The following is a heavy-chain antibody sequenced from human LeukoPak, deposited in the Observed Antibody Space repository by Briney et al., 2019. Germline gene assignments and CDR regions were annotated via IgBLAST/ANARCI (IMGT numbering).Heavy chain of an antibody. V-gene: IGHV4-59*08. CDR3: ARRGAGGGNNYDY. CDR1: GGSVTAYY. CDR2: IYYSGTI. Sequence: PSETLSLTCTVSGGSVTAYYWSWMRQPPGKGLEWIGHIYYSGTINYNPSLTSRVSISVDTSKNHFSLRLNSVTAADTAVYYCARRGAGGGNNYDYWGQGTLVTVSS. D-gene: IGHD4-23*01. J-gene: IGHJ4*02.